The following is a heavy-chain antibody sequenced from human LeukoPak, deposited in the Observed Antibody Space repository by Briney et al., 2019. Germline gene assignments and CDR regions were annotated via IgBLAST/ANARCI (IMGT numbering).Heavy chain of an antibody. CDR3: ARAHYYYGSGSYYSDPFDY. D-gene: IGHD3-10*01. CDR1: GGSFSGYY. CDR2: INHSGST. Sequence: PSETLSLTCAVYGGSFSGYYWSWIRQPPGKGLEWIGEINHSGSTNYNPSLKSRVTISVDTSKNQFSLKLSSVTAADTAVYYCARAHYYYGSGSYYSDPFDYWGQGTLVTVSS. V-gene: IGHV4-34*01. J-gene: IGHJ4*02.